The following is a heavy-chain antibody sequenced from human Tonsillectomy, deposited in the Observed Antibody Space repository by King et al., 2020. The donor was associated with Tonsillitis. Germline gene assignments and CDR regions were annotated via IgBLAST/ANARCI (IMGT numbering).Heavy chain of an antibody. CDR1: GYTFTSYG. CDR3: ARYSYGSIPRSDYFAY. Sequence: QLVQSGAEVKKPGASVEVSCKASGYTFTSYGISWVRQAPGQGLEWMGWISAYNGDAKYAQNLQGRVTMTTDTSTSTAYMELRSLRSDDTAVYYCARYSYGSIPRSDYFAYWGQGTLVTVSS. J-gene: IGHJ4*02. CDR2: ISAYNGDA. V-gene: IGHV1-18*01. D-gene: IGHD5-18*01.